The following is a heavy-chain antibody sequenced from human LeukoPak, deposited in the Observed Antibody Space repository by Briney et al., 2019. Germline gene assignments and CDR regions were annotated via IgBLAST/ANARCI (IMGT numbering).Heavy chain of an antibody. CDR2: IKPDGSED. CDR1: EFTFSSYW. J-gene: IGHJ4*02. Sequence: GGSLRLSCAGSEFTFSSYWMSWVRQAPGKGLEWVAYIKPDGSEDYYVDSVKGRFTISRDNAESSLYLQINSLRVEDTAVYYCTRGDSASKIDYWGQGTLVTVSS. CDR3: TRGDSASKIDY. V-gene: IGHV3-7*01. D-gene: IGHD3-22*01.